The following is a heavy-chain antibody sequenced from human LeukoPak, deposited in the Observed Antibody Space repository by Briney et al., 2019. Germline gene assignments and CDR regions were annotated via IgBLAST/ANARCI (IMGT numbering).Heavy chain of an antibody. J-gene: IGHJ4*02. V-gene: IGHV3-30*18. Sequence: PGRSLRLSCAASGFTFSSYGTHWVRQAPGKGLEWVAVISYDGSNKYYADSVKGRFTISRDNSKNTLYLQMNSLRAEDTAVYYCAKDSGKVGAIDYWGQGTLVTVSS. CDR3: AKDSGKVGAIDY. CDR1: GFTFSSYG. CDR2: ISYDGSNK. D-gene: IGHD1-26*01.